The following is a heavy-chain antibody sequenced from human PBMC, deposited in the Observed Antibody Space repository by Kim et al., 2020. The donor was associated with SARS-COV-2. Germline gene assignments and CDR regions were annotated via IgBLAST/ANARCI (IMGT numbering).Heavy chain of an antibody. CDR2: ISSSSSYI. D-gene: IGHD2-15*01. J-gene: IGHJ4*01. CDR3: ARGGYCSGGSCYSFDY. V-gene: IGHV3-21*01. Sequence: GGSLRLSCAASGFTFSSYSMNWVRQAPGKGLEWVSSISSSSSYIYYADSVKGRFTISRDNAKNSLYLQMNSLRAEDTAVYYCARGGYCSGGSCYSFDYWGPGTLVTLSP. CDR1: GFTFSSYS.